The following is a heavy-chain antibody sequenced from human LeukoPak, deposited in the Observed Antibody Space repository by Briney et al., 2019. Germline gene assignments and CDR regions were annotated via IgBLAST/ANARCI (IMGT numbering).Heavy chain of an antibody. CDR2: IDPNSGGT. CDR1: GYRFTDYY. V-gene: IGHV1-2*02. Sequence: ASVKVSCKASGYRFTDYYIHWVRQAPGQGLEWMGWIDPNSGGTHYAQKFQGTVTTTRDTSISTVYLELRRLRSDDTAVYYCARAGPITIFGVVALDVWGQGTTVTVSS. J-gene: IGHJ6*02. D-gene: IGHD3-3*01. CDR3: ARAGPITIFGVVALDV.